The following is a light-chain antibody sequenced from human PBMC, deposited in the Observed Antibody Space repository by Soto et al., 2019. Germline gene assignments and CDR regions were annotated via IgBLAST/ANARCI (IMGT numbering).Light chain of an antibody. Sequence: LMTLSPDKMSVSPGERTTLSCRASQSVNTNLAWYQQKPGQAPRLLIYGASTRATGIPDRFSGSGSGTEFTLTINSLQSEDFAIYYCQQYNNWPGTFGQGAKVDIK. J-gene: IGKJ1*01. CDR3: QQYNNWPGT. CDR2: GAS. V-gene: IGKV3-15*01. CDR1: QSVNTN.